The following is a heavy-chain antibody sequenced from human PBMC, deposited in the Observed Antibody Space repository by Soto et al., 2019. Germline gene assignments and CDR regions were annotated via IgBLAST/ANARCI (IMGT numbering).Heavy chain of an antibody. D-gene: IGHD6-13*01. Sequence: ASVKGSCKASGYTFTSYYMHWVRQAHGQGLEWMGIINPSGGSTSYAQKFQGRVTMTRDTSTSTVYMELSSLRSEDTAVYYCARDRVYSSSLYYYYGMDVWGQGTTVTVSS. CDR1: GYTFTSYY. V-gene: IGHV1-46*01. CDR3: ARDRVYSSSLYYYYGMDV. J-gene: IGHJ6*02. CDR2: INPSGGST.